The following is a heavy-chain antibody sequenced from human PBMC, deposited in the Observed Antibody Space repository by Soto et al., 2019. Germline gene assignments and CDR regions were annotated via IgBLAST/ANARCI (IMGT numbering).Heavy chain of an antibody. CDR3: AKRGPTAAGLDY. D-gene: IGHD6-13*01. Sequence: ASVKVCCKASVYTFTSYAIHWVRQAPGQRLEWMGWINAGNGNTKYSQKFQGRVTITRDTSASTAYMELSSLRSEDTAVYYCAKRGPTAAGLDYWGQGTLVTVSS. CDR2: INAGNGNT. V-gene: IGHV1-3*01. J-gene: IGHJ4*02. CDR1: VYTFTSYA.